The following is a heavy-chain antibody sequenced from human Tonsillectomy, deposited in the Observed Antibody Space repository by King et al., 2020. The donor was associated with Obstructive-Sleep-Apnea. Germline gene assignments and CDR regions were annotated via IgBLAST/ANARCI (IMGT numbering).Heavy chain of an antibody. D-gene: IGHD6-13*01. CDR1: GASISSSSYF. CDR2: FFYSGRT. V-gene: IGHV4-39*07. J-gene: IGHJ5*02. CDR3: ATERAPGANWVDP. Sequence: QLVESGPGLVKPSETLSLTCTVSGASISSSSYFWGWIRQPPGKGLEWIGSFFYSGRTYCNPSLQSRVTISVDTSKNQFSLKLRSVTAADTAVYYCATERAPGANWVDPWGQGTLVTVSS.